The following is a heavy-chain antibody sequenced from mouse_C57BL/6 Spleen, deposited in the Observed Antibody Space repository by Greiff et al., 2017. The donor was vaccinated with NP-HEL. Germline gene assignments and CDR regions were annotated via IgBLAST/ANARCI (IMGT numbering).Heavy chain of an antibody. D-gene: IGHD1-1*01. Sequence: EVKLQESGPGLVKPSQSLSLTCSVTGYSITSGYYWNWIRQFPGNKLEWMGYISYDGSNNYNPSLKNRISITRDTSKNQFFLKLNSVTTEDTATYYCARGYYYGSFYFDYWGQGTTLTVSS. CDR3: ARGYYYGSFYFDY. CDR1: GYSITSGYY. J-gene: IGHJ2*01. CDR2: ISYDGSN. V-gene: IGHV3-6*01.